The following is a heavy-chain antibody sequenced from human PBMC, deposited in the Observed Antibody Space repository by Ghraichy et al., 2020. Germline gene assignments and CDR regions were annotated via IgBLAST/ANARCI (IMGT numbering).Heavy chain of an antibody. V-gene: IGHV1-18*04. CDR1: GYTFTSYG. CDR3: AKAVDTAILPGYYFDY. Sequence: ASVKVSCKASGYTFTSYGISWVRQAPGQGLEWMGWISAYNGNTNYAQKLQGRVTMTTDTSTSTAYMELRSLRSDDTAVYYCAKAVDTAILPGYYFDYWGQGTLVTVSS. J-gene: IGHJ4*02. CDR2: ISAYNGNT. D-gene: IGHD5-18*01.